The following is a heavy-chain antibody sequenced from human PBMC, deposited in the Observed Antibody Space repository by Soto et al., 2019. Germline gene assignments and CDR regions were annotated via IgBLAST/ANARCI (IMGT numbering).Heavy chain of an antibody. J-gene: IGHJ4*02. Sequence: QVQLVQSVAEVKKPGASVKVSCKASGYTFTSYAMHWVRQARGQRLEWMGWINAGNGNTKYSQKFQGRVTITRDTSASTAYMELSSLRSEDTAVYYCANGNTVVTPGLFDYWGQGTLVIVSS. D-gene: IGHD2-21*02. V-gene: IGHV1-3*01. CDR2: INAGNGNT. CDR3: ANGNTVVTPGLFDY. CDR1: GYTFTSYA.